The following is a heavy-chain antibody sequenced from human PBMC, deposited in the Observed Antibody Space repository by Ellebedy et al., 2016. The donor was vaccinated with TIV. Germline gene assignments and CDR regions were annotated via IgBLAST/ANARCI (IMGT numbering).Heavy chain of an antibody. D-gene: IGHD4-17*01. Sequence: GESLKISCAASGFSFSSYWMAWVRQAPGKGLEWVANINQGGSDKYYVDSVRGRFTISRDNAKNSLYLLMNSLRVEDTAVYYCARDGAYGDYSPGQYGLDVWGQGTTVTVS. CDR2: INQGGSDK. CDR3: ARDGAYGDYSPGQYGLDV. J-gene: IGHJ6*02. V-gene: IGHV3-7*03. CDR1: GFSFSSYW.